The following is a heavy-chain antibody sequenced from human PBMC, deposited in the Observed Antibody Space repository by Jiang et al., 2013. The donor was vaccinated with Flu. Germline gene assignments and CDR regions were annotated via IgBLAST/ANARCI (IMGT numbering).Heavy chain of an antibody. D-gene: IGHD2-2*01. CDR2: INPDSGVT. J-gene: IGHJ6*02. CDR1: GYTFNGYY. Sequence: VQLVESGAEVQKPGASVKVSCKASGYTFNGYYIHWVRQAPGQGLEWMGWINPDSGVTNTAPRLQGRVTLTRDTSISVTYMEVRRLVSDDTAVYYCAGKQYQGYHDYALDVWGQGTTVTVTS. V-gene: IGHV1-2*02. CDR3: AGKQYQGYHDYALDV.